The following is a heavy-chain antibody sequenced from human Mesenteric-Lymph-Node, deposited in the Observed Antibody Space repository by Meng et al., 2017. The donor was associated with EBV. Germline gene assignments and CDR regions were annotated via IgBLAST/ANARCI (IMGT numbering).Heavy chain of an antibody. D-gene: IGHD3-3*01. CDR3: ARQYYDFWSGYYGPLDY. CDR1: RFTFSDYY. Sequence: VHLVEAGGGLGEPGGSLGLSCAASRFTFSDYYMSWIRQAPGKGLEWVSYISSSGSTIYYADSVKGRFTISRDNAKNSLYLQMNSLRAEDTAVYYCARQYYDFWSGYYGPLDYWGQGTLVTVSS. CDR2: ISSSGSTI. V-gene: IGHV3-11*01. J-gene: IGHJ4*02.